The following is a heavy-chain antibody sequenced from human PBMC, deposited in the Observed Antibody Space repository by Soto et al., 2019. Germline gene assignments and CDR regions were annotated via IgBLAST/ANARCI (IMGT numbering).Heavy chain of an antibody. V-gene: IGHV4-39*07. Sequence: NPSETLSLTCTVSGGAIRHSIYYWSWIRQPPGKGLEWIGEINHSGSTNYNPSLKSRVTISVDTSKNQFSLKLSSVTAADTAVYYCARGLYSSSSGLFDYWGQGTLVTVSS. CDR3: ARGLYSSSSGLFDY. CDR2: INHSGST. D-gene: IGHD6-6*01. CDR1: GGAIRHSIYY. J-gene: IGHJ4*02.